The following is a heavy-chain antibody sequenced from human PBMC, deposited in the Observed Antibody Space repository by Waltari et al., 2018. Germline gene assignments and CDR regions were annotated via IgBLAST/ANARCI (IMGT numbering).Heavy chain of an antibody. J-gene: IGHJ5*01. D-gene: IGHD4-17*01. CDR1: DLPMSASPYY. Sequence: QLQLQESGPGLVKPSETLSLTCTVSDLPMSASPYYWAWVRMPPGKALESIAYIYYSGNSYYNPALESRVTISVDAAKRQFTLKLKSTSAADTAVYYCVREMTMTTRAWFDSWGQGTRVTVSS. CDR2: IYYSGNS. V-gene: IGHV4-39*02. CDR3: VREMTMTTRAWFDS.